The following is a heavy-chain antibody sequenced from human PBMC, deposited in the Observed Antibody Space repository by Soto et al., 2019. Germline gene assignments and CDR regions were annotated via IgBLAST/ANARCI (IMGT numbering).Heavy chain of an antibody. D-gene: IGHD6-13*01. CDR1: GDSFSGYY. CDR3: AREAAETVGDGYWCDP. Sequence: LSLTFTVSGDSFSGYYWSWIRQPAGKGLEWIGRVYTNGATNYNPSLTSRVTVSVDTSRNQFSLKLRFVTAADTAVYYCAREAAETVGDGYWCDPWGQVTLVTVSS. J-gene: IGHJ5*02. CDR2: VYTNGAT. V-gene: IGHV4-4*07.